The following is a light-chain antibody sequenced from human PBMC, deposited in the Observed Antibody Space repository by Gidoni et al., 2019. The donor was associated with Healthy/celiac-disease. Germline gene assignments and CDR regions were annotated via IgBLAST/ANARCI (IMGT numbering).Light chain of an antibody. Sequence: QSVLTQPPSASGTPGQRVTSSCSGSSSNIGSNYVYWYQQLPGTAPKLLIYSNNQRPSGVPDRFSGSKSGTSASLAISGLRSEDEADYYCAAWDDSLSGEVVFGGGTKLTVL. J-gene: IGLJ2*01. CDR3: AAWDDSLSGEVV. CDR2: SNN. V-gene: IGLV1-47*02. CDR1: SSNIGSNY.